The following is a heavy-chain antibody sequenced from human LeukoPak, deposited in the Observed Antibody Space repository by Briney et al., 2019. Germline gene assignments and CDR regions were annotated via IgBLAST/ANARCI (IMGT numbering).Heavy chain of an antibody. J-gene: IGHJ4*02. CDR2: INHSGST. V-gene: IGHV4-34*01. CDR1: GGSFSGYY. CDR3: ARGRSRMATIRGAFDY. D-gene: IGHD5-12*01. Sequence: SEALSLTCAVYGGSFSGYYWSWIRQPLGKGLEWIGEINHSGSTNYNPSLKSRVTISVDTSKNQFSLKLSSVTAADTAVYYCARGRSRMATIRGAFDYWGQGTLVTVSS.